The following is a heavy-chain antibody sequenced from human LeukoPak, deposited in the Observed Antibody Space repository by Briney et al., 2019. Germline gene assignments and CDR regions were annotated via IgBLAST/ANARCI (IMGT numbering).Heavy chain of an antibody. CDR2: ISYDGSNK. CDR1: GFTFSSYA. D-gene: IGHD3-3*01. CDR3: ARAYYDFWSGYYGYYFDY. V-gene: IGHV3-30-3*01. Sequence: GGSLRPSCAASGFTFSSYAMHWVRQAPGKGLEWVAVISYDGSNKYYADSVKGRFTISRDNSKNTLYLQMNSLRAEDTAVYYCARAYYDFWSGYYGYYFDYWGQGTLVTVSS. J-gene: IGHJ4*02.